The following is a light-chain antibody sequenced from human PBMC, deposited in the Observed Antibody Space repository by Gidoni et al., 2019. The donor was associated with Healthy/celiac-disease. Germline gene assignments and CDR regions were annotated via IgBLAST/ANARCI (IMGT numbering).Light chain of an antibody. J-gene: IGKJ4*01. Sequence: EIVITQSPATLSVSPGERATLSCRASQSVSSNLAWYQQKPGQAPRLLIYGASTRATGSPARFSGSGSGTEFTLTISSMQSEDFAVYYCQQYNNWPPLTFGGXTKVEIK. CDR3: QQYNNWPPLT. CDR2: GAS. CDR1: QSVSSN. V-gene: IGKV3-15*01.